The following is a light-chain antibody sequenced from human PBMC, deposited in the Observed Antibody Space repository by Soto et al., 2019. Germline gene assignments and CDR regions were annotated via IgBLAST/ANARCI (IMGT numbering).Light chain of an antibody. CDR1: HRISNR. CDR3: QHYGGMWT. J-gene: IGKJ1*01. Sequence: DIQMTQSPSTLSASVGDIVTITCRASHRISNRLAWYQQKPGKDPKVLIYDASSLESGVPSRFSGSGSGTEFILTISRLQHDDFASYCCQHYGGMWTFGQGTKVEMK. CDR2: DAS. V-gene: IGKV1-5*01.